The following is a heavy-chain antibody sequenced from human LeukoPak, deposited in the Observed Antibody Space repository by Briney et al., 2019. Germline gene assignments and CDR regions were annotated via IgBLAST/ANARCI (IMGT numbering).Heavy chain of an antibody. J-gene: IGHJ4*02. D-gene: IGHD2-15*01. CDR1: GGSFSGYY. CDR3: ARSQEDIVVVVAATSSPYYFDY. V-gene: IGHV4-34*01. CDR2: INHSGST. Sequence: SETLSLTCAVYGGSFSGYYWSWIRQPPGKGLAWIGEINHSGSTNYNPSLKSRVTISVDTSKNQFSLQLSSVTAADTAVYYCARSQEDIVVVVAATSSPYYFDYWGQGTLVTVSS.